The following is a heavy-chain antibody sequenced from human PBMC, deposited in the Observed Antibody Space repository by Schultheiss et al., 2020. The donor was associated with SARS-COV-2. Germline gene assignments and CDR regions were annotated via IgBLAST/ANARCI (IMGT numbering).Heavy chain of an antibody. CDR1: GFTFSTYG. CDR3: ARGGGYYYGMDV. Sequence: GESLKISCVASGFTFSTYGMHWVRQAPGKGLEWVAIIWYDGSNKYYADSVKGRFTISRDNSKNTLFLQMNSLRAEDTAVYYCARGGGYYYGMDVWGQGTTVTVSS. D-gene: IGHD3-10*01. J-gene: IGHJ6*02. CDR2: IWYDGSNK. V-gene: IGHV3-33*01.